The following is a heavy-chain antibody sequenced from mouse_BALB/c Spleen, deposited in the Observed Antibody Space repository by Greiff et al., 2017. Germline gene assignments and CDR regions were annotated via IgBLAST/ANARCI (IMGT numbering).Heavy chain of an antibody. V-gene: IGHV2-9*02. CDR1: GFSLTSYG. CDR3: AHITTNYYAMDY. Sequence: VQVVESGPGLVAPSQSLSITCTVSGFSLTSYGVHWVRQPPGKGLEWLGVIWAGGSTNYNSALMSRLSISKDNSKSQVFLKMDSLQTDDTAMYYCAHITTNYYAMDYWGQGTSVTVSS. CDR2: IWAGGST. D-gene: IGHD1-2*01. J-gene: IGHJ4*01.